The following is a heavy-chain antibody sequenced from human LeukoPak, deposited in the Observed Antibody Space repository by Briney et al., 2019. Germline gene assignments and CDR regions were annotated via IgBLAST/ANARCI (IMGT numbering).Heavy chain of an antibody. Sequence: ASVKVCCKASGYTFTSYYMHWVRQAPGQGLEWMGIINPSGGSTSYAQKFQGRVTMTRDMSTSTVYMELSSLRSEDTAVYYCAREPVDTAMVKAGTYYYYYMDVWGQGTTVTVSS. CDR3: AREPVDTAMVKAGTYYYYYMDV. D-gene: IGHD5-18*01. CDR1: GYTFTSYY. CDR2: INPSGGST. V-gene: IGHV1-46*01. J-gene: IGHJ6*03.